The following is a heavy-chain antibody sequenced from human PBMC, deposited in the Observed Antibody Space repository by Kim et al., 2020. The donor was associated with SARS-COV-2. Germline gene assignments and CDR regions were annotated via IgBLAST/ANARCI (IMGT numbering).Heavy chain of an antibody. CDR2: INAGNGNT. CDR3: ARGWVPNYYYGMDV. J-gene: IGHJ6*02. V-gene: IGHV1-3*01. Sequence: ASVKVSCKASGYTFTSYAMHWVRQAPGQRLEWMGWINAGNGNTKYSQKFQGRVTITRDTSASTAYMELSSLRSEDTAVYYCARGWVPNYYYGMDVWGQGTTVTVSS. D-gene: IGHD1-26*01. CDR1: GYTFTSYA.